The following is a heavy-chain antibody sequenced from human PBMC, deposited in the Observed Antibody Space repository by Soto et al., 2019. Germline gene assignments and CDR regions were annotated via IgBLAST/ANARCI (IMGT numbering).Heavy chain of an antibody. CDR1: GGSSSSSTYS. D-gene: IGHD3-16*01. J-gene: IGHJ5*02. CDR2: MHYSGAT. V-gene: IGHV4-39*01. Sequence: WETLSLTCTASGGSSSSSTYSWGWIRQPPGKGLEWIGSMHYSGATYYNPSLKSRVSISVDTSKSQFSLKLTFVTAADTAVYFCARQGSNSSRRLSWFDPWGQGTLVTVSS. CDR3: ARQGSNSSRRLSWFDP.